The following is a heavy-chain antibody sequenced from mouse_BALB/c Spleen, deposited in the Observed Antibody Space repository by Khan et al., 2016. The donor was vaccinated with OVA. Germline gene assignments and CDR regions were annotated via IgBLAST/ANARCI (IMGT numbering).Heavy chain of an antibody. V-gene: IGHV5-6*01. Sequence: EVELVESGGDLVKPGGSLKLSCAASGFTFSSYGMSWVRQTPDKRLEWVATISRGGNYTYYPDSVKGRFTISRDNAKTTLYLQMSSMQSEDTAMYFCATLYFYGSRVCFDYWGQGTTLTVSS. CDR2: ISRGGNYT. CDR3: ATLYFYGSRVCFDY. CDR1: GFTFSSYG. D-gene: IGHD1-1*01. J-gene: IGHJ2*01.